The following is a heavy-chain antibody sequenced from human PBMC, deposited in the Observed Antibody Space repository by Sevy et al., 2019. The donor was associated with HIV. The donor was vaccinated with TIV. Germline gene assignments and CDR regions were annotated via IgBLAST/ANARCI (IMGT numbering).Heavy chain of an antibody. J-gene: IGHJ5*02. CDR2: IYYSGST. D-gene: IGHD6-19*01. V-gene: IGHV4-39*01. Sequence: SKTLSLTCTVSGGSISSSSYYWGWIRQPPGKGLEWIGSIYYSGSTYYNPSLKSRVTISVDTSKNQFSLKLSSVTAADTAVYYCARTGYSSGWYTNWFDPWGQGTLVTVSS. CDR3: ARTGYSSGWYTNWFDP. CDR1: GGSISSSSYY.